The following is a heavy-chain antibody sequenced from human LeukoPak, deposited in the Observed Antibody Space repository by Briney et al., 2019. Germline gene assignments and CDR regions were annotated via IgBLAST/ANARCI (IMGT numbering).Heavy chain of an antibody. J-gene: IGHJ5*02. D-gene: IGHD6-13*01. CDR2: INHSGST. CDR1: GGSFSGYY. CDR3: AVLYSSSSNWCDP. V-gene: IGHV4-34*01. Sequence: PSETLSLTCAVYGGSFSGYYWSWIRQPPGKGLEWMGEINHSGSTNYNPSPKSRVTISVDTSKNQFSLKLSSVTAADTAVYYCAVLYSSSSNWCDPWGQGTLVTVSS.